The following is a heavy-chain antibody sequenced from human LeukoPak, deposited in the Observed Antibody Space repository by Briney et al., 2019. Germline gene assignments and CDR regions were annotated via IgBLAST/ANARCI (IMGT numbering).Heavy chain of an antibody. CDR1: GFTFSSYS. J-gene: IGHJ4*02. Sequence: GGSLRLSCAASGFTFSSYSMNWVRQAPGKGLEWVSYISSSSSTIYYADSVKGRFTISRDNSKNTLHLQMNSLRAEDTAVYYCAKVVGSPGHWGQGTLVTVSS. CDR2: ISSSSSTI. CDR3: AKVVGSPGH. D-gene: IGHD3-10*01. V-gene: IGHV3-48*01.